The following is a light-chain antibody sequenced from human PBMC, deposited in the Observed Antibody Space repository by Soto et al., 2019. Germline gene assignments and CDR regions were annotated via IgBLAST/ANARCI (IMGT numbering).Light chain of an antibody. Sequence: SYELTQPPSVSVAPGQTARITCGGNNIGSKSVHWYQQKPGQAPVLVVYDDSDRPSGIPERFSGSNSGNTATLTISRVEAGDEADYYCQVCDSSSDPIYVFGTGTKLTFL. CDR2: DDS. J-gene: IGLJ1*01. CDR3: QVCDSSSDPIYV. V-gene: IGLV3-21*02. CDR1: NIGSKS.